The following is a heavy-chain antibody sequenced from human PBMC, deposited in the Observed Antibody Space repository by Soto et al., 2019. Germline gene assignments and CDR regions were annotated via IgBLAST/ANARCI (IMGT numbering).Heavy chain of an antibody. Sequence: ASVKVSCKASGYTFTSYGISWVRQAPGQGLEWMGWISAYNSNTNYAQKLQGRVTMTTDTSTSTAYMELRSLRSDDTAVYYCARDPPVVGATSWFDPWGQGTLVT. CDR2: ISAYNSNT. J-gene: IGHJ5*02. V-gene: IGHV1-18*01. CDR1: GYTFTSYG. D-gene: IGHD1-26*01. CDR3: ARDPPVVGATSWFDP.